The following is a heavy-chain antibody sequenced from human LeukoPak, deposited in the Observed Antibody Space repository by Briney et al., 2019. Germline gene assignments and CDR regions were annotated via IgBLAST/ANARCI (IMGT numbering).Heavy chain of an antibody. Sequence: GASVKVSCKASEYTFTDYAINWVRQAPGQRLEWMGWINAGNGNTKYSQKFQGRVTITRDTSASTAYMELSSLRSEDTAVYYCARSAYCGGGSCYNIDYWGQGTLVTVSS. CDR1: EYTFTDYA. CDR3: ARSAYCGGGSCYNIDY. D-gene: IGHD2-15*01. CDR2: INAGNGNT. J-gene: IGHJ4*02. V-gene: IGHV1-3*01.